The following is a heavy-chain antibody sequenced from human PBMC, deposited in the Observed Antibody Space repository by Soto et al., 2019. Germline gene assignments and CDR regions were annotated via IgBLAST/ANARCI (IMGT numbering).Heavy chain of an antibody. D-gene: IGHD2-21*02. CDR1: GFSLSTSGVG. J-gene: IGHJ6*02. V-gene: IGHV2-5*02. CDR3: IQSRCGGDCLQSYASHYYYALDV. CDR2: IYSDDDK. Sequence: QITLKESGPTLVKPTQTLTLTCTFSGFSLSTSGVGVGWIRQPPGKALEWLALIYSDDDKRYSPSLRSRLTLRKDTPNKQVVLTMTNMDPADTATYYCIQSRCGGDCLQSYASHYYYALDVWGQGTTVAVSS.